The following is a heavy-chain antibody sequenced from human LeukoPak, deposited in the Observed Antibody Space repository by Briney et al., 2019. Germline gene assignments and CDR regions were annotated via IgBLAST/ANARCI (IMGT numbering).Heavy chain of an antibody. J-gene: IGHJ4*02. CDR3: ARYYGSYNPFDY. D-gene: IGHD1-26*01. V-gene: IGHV3-30*04. CDR2: ISYDGSNK. Sequence: GGSLRLSCAASGFTFSNYAMHWVRQAPGKGLEWVAVISYDGSNKYYADSVKGRFTISRDNSKNTLYLQMNSLRAEDTAVYYCARYYGSYNPFDYRGQGTLVTVSS. CDR1: GFTFSNYA.